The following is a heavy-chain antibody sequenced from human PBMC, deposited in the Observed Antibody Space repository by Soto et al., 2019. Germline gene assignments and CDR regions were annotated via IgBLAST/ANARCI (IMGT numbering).Heavy chain of an antibody. CDR3: TTDRGYSGSRFDY. Sequence: QIQLIQSGAEVKRPGASVKVSCKVPGYTLSKLAMHWVRQAPGKGREWLGGFDPEDGETTYAQEFQGRVTMTEDTSTETAYMELNSLTAEDTAVYYCTTDRGYSGSRFDYWGQGTLVTVSS. CDR2: FDPEDGET. D-gene: IGHD1-26*01. CDR1: GYTLSKLA. J-gene: IGHJ4*02. V-gene: IGHV1-24*01.